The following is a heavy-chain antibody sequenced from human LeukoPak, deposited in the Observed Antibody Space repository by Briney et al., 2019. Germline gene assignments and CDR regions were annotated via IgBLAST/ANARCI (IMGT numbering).Heavy chain of an antibody. CDR1: GYNFSTYW. J-gene: IGHJ4*02. D-gene: IGHD3-22*01. V-gene: IGHV5-51*01. Sequence: GESLKISCKVSGYNFSTYWIGWVRQMSGKGLEWLGIIYPGDSDSRYSPSFQGQVTISADKSISTAYLQWSSLKASDTAMYYCARRYYYDSSGYFDYWGQGTLVTVSS. CDR3: ARRYYYDSSGYFDY. CDR2: IYPGDSDS.